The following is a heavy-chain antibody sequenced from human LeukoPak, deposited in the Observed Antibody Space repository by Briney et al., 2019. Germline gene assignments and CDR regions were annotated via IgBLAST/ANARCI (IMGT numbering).Heavy chain of an antibody. CDR3: ARGPEYSSGWYNRLTPTHIDAFDI. CDR2: IYDSGST. D-gene: IGHD6-19*01. V-gene: IGHV4-38-2*02. J-gene: IGHJ3*02. CDR1: GYSISSGYY. Sequence: SETLSLTGTVSGYSISSGYYWGWIRQPPGKGLEWIGSIYDSGSTYYNPSLKSRVTISVDTSKNQFSLKLSSVTAADTAVYYCARGPEYSSGWYNRLTPTHIDAFDIWGQGTMVTVSS.